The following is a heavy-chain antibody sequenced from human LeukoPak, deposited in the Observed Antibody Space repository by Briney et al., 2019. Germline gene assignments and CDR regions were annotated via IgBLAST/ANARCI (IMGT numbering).Heavy chain of an antibody. CDR3: ASTTMVRGVIRGVDV. V-gene: IGHV5-51*01. J-gene: IGHJ6*02. D-gene: IGHD3-10*01. CDR1: GYSFTSYW. Sequence: GESLKISCKGSGYSFTSYWIGWVRQMPGKGLEWMGIIYPGDSDTRYSPSFQGQVTISADKSISTAYLQWSSLKASDTAMYYCASTTMVRGVIRGVDVWGQGTTVTVSS. CDR2: IYPGDSDT.